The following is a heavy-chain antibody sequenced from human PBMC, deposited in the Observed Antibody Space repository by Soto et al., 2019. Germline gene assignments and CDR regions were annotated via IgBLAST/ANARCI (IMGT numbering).Heavy chain of an antibody. CDR3: ASTGIAAAGTGWFDP. Sequence: LSLTCTVSGGSISSGGYYWSWIRQHPGKGLEWIGYIYYSGSTYYNPSLKSRVTISVDTSKNQFSLKLSSVTAADTAVYYCASTGIAAAGTGWFDPWGQGTLVTVSS. D-gene: IGHD6-13*01. V-gene: IGHV4-31*03. CDR1: GGSISSGGYY. J-gene: IGHJ5*02. CDR2: IYYSGST.